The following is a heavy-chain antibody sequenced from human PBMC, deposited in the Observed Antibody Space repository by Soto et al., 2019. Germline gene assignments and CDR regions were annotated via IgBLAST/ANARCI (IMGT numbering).Heavy chain of an antibody. Sequence: ASVKVSCKASGYTFTGYYMHWVRQAPGQGLEWMGWINPNSGGTNYAQKFQGWVTMTRDTSISTAYMELSRLRSDDTAVYYCARVGNSGYDIGYYFAYWGQGTLVTVSS. V-gene: IGHV1-2*04. CDR2: INPNSGGT. CDR3: ARVGNSGYDIGYYFAY. J-gene: IGHJ4*02. D-gene: IGHD5-12*01. CDR1: GYTFTGYY.